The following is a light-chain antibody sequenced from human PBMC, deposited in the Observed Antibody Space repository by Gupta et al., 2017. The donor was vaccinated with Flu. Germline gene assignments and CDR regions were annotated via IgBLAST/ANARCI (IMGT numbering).Light chain of an antibody. J-gene: IGLJ3*02. V-gene: IGLV1-44*01. Sequence: QSVLTQPPSASETPGQRVTISCSGSSSNIGSNTVYWYQQLPGTAPKLLIYSNNQRPSGVPDRFSGSKYGTSASLAISGLQSEDEADYYCAAWDDSLNGWVFGGGTKLTVL. CDR3: AAWDDSLNGWV. CDR2: SNN. CDR1: SSNIGSNT.